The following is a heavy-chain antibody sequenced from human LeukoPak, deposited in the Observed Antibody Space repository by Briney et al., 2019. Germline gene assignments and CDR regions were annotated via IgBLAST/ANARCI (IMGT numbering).Heavy chain of an antibody. D-gene: IGHD6-6*01. J-gene: IGHJ4*02. CDR1: GGTISSYY. CDR3: ARDRGGIAARIDY. CDR2: IYYSGST. Sequence: SETLSLTCTVSGGTISSYYWSWIRQPPGKGLEWIGYIYYSGSTNYNPSLKSRVTISVDTSKNQFSLKLSSVTAADTAVYYCARDRGGIAARIDYWGQGTLVTLSS. V-gene: IGHV4-59*01.